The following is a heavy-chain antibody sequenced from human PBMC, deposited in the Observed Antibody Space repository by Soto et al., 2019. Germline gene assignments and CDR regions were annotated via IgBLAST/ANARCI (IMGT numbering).Heavy chain of an antibody. V-gene: IGHV4-30-2*02. CDR2: IYHGST. D-gene: IGHD5-18*01. Sequence: PSETLSLTCAVSGGSISSGGYSWSWIRQPPGKGLEWIGYIYHGSTYYNPSLKSRVTISVDRSKNQFSLKLSSVTAADTAVYYCARGRGDTAMAWYYWGQGTLVTVSS. J-gene: IGHJ4*02. CDR3: ARGRGDTAMAWYY. CDR1: GGSISSGGYS.